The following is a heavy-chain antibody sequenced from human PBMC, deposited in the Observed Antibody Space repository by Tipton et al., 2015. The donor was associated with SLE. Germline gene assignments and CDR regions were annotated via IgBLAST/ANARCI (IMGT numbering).Heavy chain of an antibody. V-gene: IGHV3-15*01. CDR3: STNPTSGF. CDR1: GFTFNKAW. D-gene: IGHD3-10*01. CDR2: IKSKTDGGTI. J-gene: IGHJ4*02. Sequence: GSLRLSYAASGFTFNKAWLSWVRQAPGKGLEWVSRIKSKTDGGTIDYAAPVKGRFTISRDDSGNTLYLQMNSLKTEDTAVYYCSTNPTSGFWGQGTLVTVSS.